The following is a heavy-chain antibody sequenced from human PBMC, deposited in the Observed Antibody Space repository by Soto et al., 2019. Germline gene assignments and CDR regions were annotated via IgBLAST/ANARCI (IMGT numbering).Heavy chain of an antibody. Sequence: QVPLVQSGAEVKKPGASVKVSCKASGYTFTSYGISWVRQAPGQGLEWMGWISAYNGNTNYAQKLQGRVTMTTDTSTSTACMELRSLRSDDTAVYYCARGGVYDDYIWGSYRPRSFDYWGQGTLVTVSS. V-gene: IGHV1-18*01. CDR3: ARGGVYDDYIWGSYRPRSFDY. CDR2: ISAYNGNT. J-gene: IGHJ4*02. D-gene: IGHD3-16*02. CDR1: GYTFTSYG.